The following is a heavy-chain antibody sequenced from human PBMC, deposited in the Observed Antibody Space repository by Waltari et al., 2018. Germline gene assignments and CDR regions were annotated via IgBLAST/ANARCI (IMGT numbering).Heavy chain of an antibody. CDR2: ISYHGST. J-gene: IGHJ6*02. D-gene: IGHD3-10*01. Sequence: VQLQQSGPGLVNPSETLSLTCTVSGGSVTSGRSYWSWVRRPPGKGLVWIGYISYHGSTNYKASLKSRLAISVDTSKNQFSLRLNSVTAADTAVYYCARDSPYQLYERFGMDVWGQGTAVTVS. CDR3: ARDSPYQLYERFGMDV. V-gene: IGHV4-61*01. CDR1: GGSVTSGRSY.